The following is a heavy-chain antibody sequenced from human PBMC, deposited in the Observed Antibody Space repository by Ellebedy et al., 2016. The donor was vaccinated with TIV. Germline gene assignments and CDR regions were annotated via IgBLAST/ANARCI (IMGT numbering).Heavy chain of an antibody. CDR1: GGSFSNYY. CDR2: INHSGST. V-gene: IGHV4-34*01. Sequence: MPSETLSLTCAVYGGSFSNYYWNWIRQPPGKGLEWIGEINHSGSTNYNPSLKSRVTISLDTSKNQFSLKLSSVTAADTAVYYCASKMDYYASGSANWFDPWGQGTLVTVSS. CDR3: ASKMDYYASGSANWFDP. J-gene: IGHJ5*02. D-gene: IGHD3-10*01.